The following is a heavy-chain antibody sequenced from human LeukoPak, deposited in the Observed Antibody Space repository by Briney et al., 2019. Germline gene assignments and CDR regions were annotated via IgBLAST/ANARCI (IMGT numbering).Heavy chain of an antibody. CDR2: IDWDDDK. D-gene: IGHD1-1*01. V-gene: IGHV2-70*11. J-gene: IGHJ6*02. CDR3: ARTRPGTYYYYGMDV. CDR1: GFSLSTSGMC. Sequence: SGPTLVNPTQTLTLTCTFSGFSLSTSGMCVSWIRQPPGKALEWLARIDWDDDKYYSTSPKTRLTISKDTSKNQVVLTMTNMDPVDTATYYCARTRPGTYYYYGMDVWGQGTTVTVSS.